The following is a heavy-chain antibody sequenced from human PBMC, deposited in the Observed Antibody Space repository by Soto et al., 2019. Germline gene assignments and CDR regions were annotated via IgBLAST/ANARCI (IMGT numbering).Heavy chain of an antibody. CDR3: ARGLKYSSSWYISRGAFDI. V-gene: IGHV3-33*01. D-gene: IGHD6-13*01. J-gene: IGHJ3*02. CDR2: IWYDGSNK. Sequence: GGSLRLSCAASGFTFSSYGMHWVRQAPGKGLEWVAVIWYDGSNKYYADSVKGRFTISRDNSKNTLYLQMNSLRAEDTAVYYCARGLKYSSSWYISRGAFDIWGQGTMVTVSS. CDR1: GFTFSSYG.